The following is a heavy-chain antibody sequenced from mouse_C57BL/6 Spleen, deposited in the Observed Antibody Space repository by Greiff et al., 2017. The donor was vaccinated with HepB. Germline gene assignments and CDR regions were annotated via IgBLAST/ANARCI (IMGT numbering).Heavy chain of an antibody. J-gene: IGHJ1*03. CDR3: ARDAGYYDCSSYGYFEV. CDR1: GFTFSDFY. Sequence: EVMLVESGGGLVQSGRSLRLSCATSGFTFSDFYMAWVRQAPGKGLEWIAASRNKANDYTTEYSAAVKGRFIVSRDTSKSILYLQMNALRAGDTAIDYCARDAGYYDCSSYGYFEVWGTGTTVTVSS. CDR2: SRNKANDYTT. D-gene: IGHD1-1*01. V-gene: IGHV7-1*01.